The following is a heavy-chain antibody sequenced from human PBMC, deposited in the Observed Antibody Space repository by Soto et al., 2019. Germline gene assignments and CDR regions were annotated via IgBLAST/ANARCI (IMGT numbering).Heavy chain of an antibody. CDR2: ISASSTYI. Sequence: EVQLVESGGGLVKPGGSLRLSCAASGFIFSSHTMNWVRQVPGKGLEWVSSISASSTYIYYADSLKGRFTISRDNAYNSLSLKVSSLRAEDTPVYYCARGWLRDPWMYWGQGTLVSVSS. CDR3: ARGWLRDPWMY. D-gene: IGHD5-12*01. V-gene: IGHV3-21*02. J-gene: IGHJ4*02. CDR1: GFIFSSHT.